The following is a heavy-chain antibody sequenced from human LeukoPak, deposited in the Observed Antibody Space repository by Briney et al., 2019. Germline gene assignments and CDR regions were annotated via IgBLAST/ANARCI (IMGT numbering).Heavy chain of an antibody. V-gene: IGHV1-69*05. J-gene: IGHJ3*02. CDR1: GGTFSSYA. Sequence: GASVKVSCKASGGTFSSYAISWVRQAPGQGLEWMGGFIPIFGTANYAQKFQGRVTITTDESTSTAYMELSSLRSEDTAVYYCARDLLNPDYYDSSGYSSGAFDIWGQGTMVTVSS. CDR2: FIPIFGTA. CDR3: ARDLLNPDYYDSSGYSSGAFDI. D-gene: IGHD3-22*01.